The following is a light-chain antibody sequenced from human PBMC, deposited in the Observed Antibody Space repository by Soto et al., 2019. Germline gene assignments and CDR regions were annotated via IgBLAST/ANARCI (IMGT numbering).Light chain of an antibody. Sequence: ELVLTQSPGTLSSFPGDGVTLSCRASQYINTRLAWYQHRPGQAPRLVIYQTSIRAAGIPDRLSASGTGTDFNLTISEVQPEDFAVYYCHKRQSWPRTFGQGTKVDIK. V-gene: IGKV3-11*01. CDR1: QYINTR. J-gene: IGKJ1*01. CDR3: HKRQSWPRT. CDR2: QTS.